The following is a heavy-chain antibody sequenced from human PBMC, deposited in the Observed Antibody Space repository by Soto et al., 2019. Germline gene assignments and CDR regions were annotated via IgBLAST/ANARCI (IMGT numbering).Heavy chain of an antibody. CDR2: ISSSGSTI. Sequence: PGGSLRLSCAASGFTFSSYEMNWVRQAPGKGLEWVSYISSSGSTIYYADSVKGRFTISRDNAKNSLYLQMNSLRAEDTAVYYCARDHRVTGTTRAFDIWGQGTMVTVSS. D-gene: IGHD1-7*01. V-gene: IGHV3-48*03. CDR1: GFTFSSYE. CDR3: ARDHRVTGTTRAFDI. J-gene: IGHJ3*02.